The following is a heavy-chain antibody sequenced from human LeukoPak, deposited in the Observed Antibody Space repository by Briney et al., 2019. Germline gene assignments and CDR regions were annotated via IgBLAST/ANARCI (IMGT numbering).Heavy chain of an antibody. CDR3: AKDALVVVTNIYLDY. V-gene: IGHV3-30*02. D-gene: IGHD3-22*01. CDR2: IWYDGSNK. Sequence: GGSLRLSCAASRFTFSSYGMHWVRQAPGKGLEWVAVIWYDGSNKYYADSVKGRFTISRDNSKNTLYLQMNSLRAEDTAVYYCAKDALVVVTNIYLDYWGRGTLVTVSS. CDR1: RFTFSSYG. J-gene: IGHJ4*02.